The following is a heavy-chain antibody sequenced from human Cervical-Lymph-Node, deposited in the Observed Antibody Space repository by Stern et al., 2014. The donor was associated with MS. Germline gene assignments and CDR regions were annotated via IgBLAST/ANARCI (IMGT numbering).Heavy chain of an antibody. V-gene: IGHV3-30*18. CDR3: AKGGGSGWYYVY. D-gene: IGHD6-19*01. CDR1: GFTFSSYG. Sequence: VQLLESGGGVVQPGRSLRLSCAASGFTFSSYGMHWVRQAPGKGLEWVAVISYDGSNKYYADSVKGRFTISRDNSKNTLYLQMNSLRAEDTAVYYCAKGGGSGWYYVYWGQGTLVTVSS. J-gene: IGHJ4*02. CDR2: ISYDGSNK.